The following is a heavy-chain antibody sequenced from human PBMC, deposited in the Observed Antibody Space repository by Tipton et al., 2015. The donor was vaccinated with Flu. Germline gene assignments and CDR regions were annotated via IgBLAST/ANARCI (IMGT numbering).Heavy chain of an antibody. V-gene: IGHV4-61*02. CDR1: GASISSGSYY. Sequence: TLSLTCSVSGASISSGSYYWTWLRQPAGKGLEWIGRIYSGGSTNYNPSLESRVTISIDTSRNHFSLRLTSVTAADTAVYYCAGDYAKTGAFDIWGQGTMATVSS. CDR3: AGDYAKTGAFDI. J-gene: IGHJ3*02. D-gene: IGHD1-14*01. CDR2: IYSGGST.